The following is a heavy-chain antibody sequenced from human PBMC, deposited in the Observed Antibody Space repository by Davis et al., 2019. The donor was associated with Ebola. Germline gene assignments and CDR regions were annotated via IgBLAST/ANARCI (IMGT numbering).Heavy chain of an antibody. CDR1: GNSVSDFA. D-gene: IGHD3-16*01. CDR3: AIRPLLVIVGGVGGFHY. V-gene: IGHV1-3*01. J-gene: IGHJ4*02. CDR2: INGGNGYT. Sequence: ASVKVSCKASGNSVSDFAFHWVRQAPGQGLEWMGWINGGNGYTKYAQKLQGRVTIRRDTSASTVYMELSTLRSEDTAVYYCAIRPLLVIVGGVGGFHYWGQGTLVTVSS.